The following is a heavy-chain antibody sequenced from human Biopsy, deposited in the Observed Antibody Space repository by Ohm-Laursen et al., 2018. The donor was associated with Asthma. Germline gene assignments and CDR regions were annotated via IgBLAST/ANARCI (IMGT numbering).Heavy chain of an antibody. Sequence: LSLTCTVSGGSINNFYWSRIRQPPGKGLESIGHVYYSGSTNYNPSLKSRVTISIDASKNQFSLKLTSVTAADTAVYYCARGVDRVTGLLDHFDSWGQGTLVTVSS. CDR3: ARGVDRVTGLLDHFDS. D-gene: IGHD2-21*02. CDR1: GGSINNFY. CDR2: VYYSGST. J-gene: IGHJ4*02. V-gene: IGHV4-59*01.